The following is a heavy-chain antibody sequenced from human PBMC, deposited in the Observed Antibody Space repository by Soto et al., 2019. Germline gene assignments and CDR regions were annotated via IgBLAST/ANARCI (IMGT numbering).Heavy chain of an antibody. CDR3: AREACSSTSCYLGYTWFDP. Sequence: GGSLRLSCAASGFTFSSYAMSWVRQAPGKGLEWVSAISGSGGSTYYADSVKGRFTIYRDNSKNTLYLQMNSLRAEDTAVYYCAREACSSTSCYLGYTWFDPWGQGTLVTVSS. CDR2: ISGSGGST. CDR1: GFTFSSYA. V-gene: IGHV3-23*01. J-gene: IGHJ5*02. D-gene: IGHD2-2*01.